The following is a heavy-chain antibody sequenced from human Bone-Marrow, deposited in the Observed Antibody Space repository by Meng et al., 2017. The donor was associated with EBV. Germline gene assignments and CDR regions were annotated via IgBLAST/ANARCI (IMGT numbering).Heavy chain of an antibody. CDR1: GDSFNNFG. CDR2: ITPVFGVA. J-gene: IGHJ4*02. D-gene: IGHD5-12*01. Sequence: QVLLVKSGAEVKKPGSSVKVSCKGSGDSFNNFGISWVRQAPGQGLEWMGDITPVFGVANYAESFQGRVTISADTSTRTTYMDLSSLRSDDTAVYYCVRDLWLRIGECVWGQGTLVTVSS. CDR3: VRDLWLRIGECV. V-gene: IGHV1-69*17.